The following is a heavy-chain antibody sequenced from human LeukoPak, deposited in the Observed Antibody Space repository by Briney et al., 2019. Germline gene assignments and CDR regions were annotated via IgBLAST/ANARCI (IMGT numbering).Heavy chain of an antibody. D-gene: IGHD1-26*01. V-gene: IGHV3-30*04. CDR3: TRGYSGISVYAFDI. CDR1: GFTLSSYA. J-gene: IGHJ3*02. CDR2: ISYDGSNK. Sequence: GGSLRLSCAASGFTLSSYAMHWVRQAPGKGLEWVAVISYDGSNKYYADSVKGRFTISRDNSKNTLYLQMNSLKTEDTAVYYRTRGYSGISVYAFDIWGPGTMVTVSS.